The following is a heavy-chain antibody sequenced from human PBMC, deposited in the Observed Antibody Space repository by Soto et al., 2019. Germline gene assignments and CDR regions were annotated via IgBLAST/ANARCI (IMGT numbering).Heavy chain of an antibody. CDR1: GYSFTSYW. J-gene: IGHJ3*02. D-gene: IGHD2-21*02. CDR3: ATRGVAYGGGDCYSYYDAFEI. CDR2: IDPSDSYT. V-gene: IGHV5-10-1*01. Sequence: GESLKISCKGSGYSFTSYWISWVRQMPGKGLEWMGRIDPSDSYTNYSPSFQGHVTISADKSISTAYLQWSSLKASDTAMYYCATRGVAYGGGDCYSYYDAFEIWGQGTMVT.